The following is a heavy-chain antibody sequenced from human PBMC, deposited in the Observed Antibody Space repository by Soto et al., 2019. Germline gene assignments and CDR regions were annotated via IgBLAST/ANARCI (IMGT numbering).Heavy chain of an antibody. D-gene: IGHD4-17*01. CDR2: IIPIFGTA. CDR3: ARGAPDYGGNSFDY. Sequence: GASVKVSCEASGGTFSSYAISCVRQALGQGLEWMGGIIPIFGTANYAQKFQGRVTITADESTSTAYMELSSLRSEDTAVYYCARGAPDYGGNSFDYWGQGTLVTVSS. J-gene: IGHJ4*02. CDR1: GGTFSSYA. V-gene: IGHV1-69*13.